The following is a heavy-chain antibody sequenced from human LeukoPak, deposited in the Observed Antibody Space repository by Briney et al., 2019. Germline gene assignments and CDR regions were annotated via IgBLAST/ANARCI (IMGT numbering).Heavy chain of an antibody. Sequence: PSETLSLTCTVSRGSISSYYWSWIRQPPGKGLEWIGYVSYSGNTNYNPSLNSRVTISVDSSKNQFSLKLSSVTAADTAVYYCARKGGRMVRGDKPYDYWGQGTLVTVSS. CDR3: ARKGGRMVRGDKPYDY. CDR2: VSYSGNT. D-gene: IGHD3-10*01. J-gene: IGHJ4*02. CDR1: RGSISSYY. V-gene: IGHV4-59*12.